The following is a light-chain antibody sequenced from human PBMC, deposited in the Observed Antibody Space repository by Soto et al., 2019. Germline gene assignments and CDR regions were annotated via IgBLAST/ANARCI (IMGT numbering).Light chain of an antibody. Sequence: EIVMTQSPATLSVSPGERATLSCRASQSVSSNLAWYQQKPGQAPRLLIYGASTRATGIPARFSGSGSGTEFTLTISSLQSEDFAVYYCLHYNNWPPRTFGQGTKVEIK. J-gene: IGKJ1*01. CDR3: LHYNNWPPRT. V-gene: IGKV3-15*01. CDR2: GAS. CDR1: QSVSSN.